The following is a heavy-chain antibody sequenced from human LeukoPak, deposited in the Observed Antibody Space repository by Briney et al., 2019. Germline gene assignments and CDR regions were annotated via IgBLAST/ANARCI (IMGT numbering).Heavy chain of an antibody. Sequence: GGSLRLSCVASGFTFGKYWMSWVRQAPGKGLEWVANIKLDGSERYYVDSVKGRFTISRDNAKNSLYLQMNSLRAEDTAVYYCARGRSSSWYSDYWGQGTLVTVSS. J-gene: IGHJ4*02. CDR3: ARGRSSSWYSDY. CDR1: GFTFGKYW. CDR2: IKLDGSER. V-gene: IGHV3-7*03. D-gene: IGHD6-13*01.